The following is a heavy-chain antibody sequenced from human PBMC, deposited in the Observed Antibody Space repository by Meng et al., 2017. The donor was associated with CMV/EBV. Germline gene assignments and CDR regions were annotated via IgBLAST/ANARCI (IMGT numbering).Heavy chain of an antibody. D-gene: IGHD4-17*01. V-gene: IGHV3-9*01. CDR1: GFTFADYA. CDR2: ISWNSGSI. Sequence: GGSLRLSCAASGFTFADYAMHWVRQAPGKGLEWVSGISWNSGSIGYADSVKGRFTISRDNAKNSLYLQMNSLRAEDTALYYCAKDMSSGGDYEGVDYWGQGTLVTVSS. CDR3: AKDMSSGGDYEGVDY. J-gene: IGHJ4*02.